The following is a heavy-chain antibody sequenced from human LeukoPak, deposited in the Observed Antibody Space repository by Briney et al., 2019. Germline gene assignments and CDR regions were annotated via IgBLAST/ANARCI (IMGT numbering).Heavy chain of an antibody. Sequence: GASVKVSCKASGYTFTGYNMHWVRQTPGQGLEWMGWINPNSGGTNYAQKFQGRVTMTRDTSISTAYMELSRLRSDDTAVYYCARARMRGSGATDYWGQGTLVTVSS. CDR3: ARARMRGSGATDY. CDR2: INPNSGGT. J-gene: IGHJ4*02. D-gene: IGHD1-14*01. CDR1: GYTFTGYN. V-gene: IGHV1-2*02.